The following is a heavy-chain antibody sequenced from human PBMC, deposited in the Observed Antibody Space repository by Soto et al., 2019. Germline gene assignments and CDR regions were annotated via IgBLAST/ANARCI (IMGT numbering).Heavy chain of an antibody. D-gene: IGHD6-19*01. V-gene: IGHV3-66*02. CDR3: ARVSSGWYHDY. Sequence: GGSLRLSCAASGFTVSSNYMSWVRQAPGKGLEWVSVIYSGGSTYYADSVKGRFTISRDNSKNTLYLQMNSLRAEDTAVYYCARVSSGWYHDYWGQGTLVTVSS. CDR1: GFTVSSNY. J-gene: IGHJ4*02. CDR2: IYSGGST.